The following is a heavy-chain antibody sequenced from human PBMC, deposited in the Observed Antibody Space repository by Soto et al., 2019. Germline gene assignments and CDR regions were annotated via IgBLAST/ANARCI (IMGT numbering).Heavy chain of an antibody. Sequence: GGSLRLSCAASGFTVSSNYMSWVRQAPGKGLEWVSVIYSGGSTYYADSVKGRFTISRDNSKNTLYLQMNSLRAEDTAVYYCASRLYYYDSSGYPFDYWGQGTQVTVSS. CDR3: ASRLYYYDSSGYPFDY. CDR1: GFTVSSNY. CDR2: IYSGGST. J-gene: IGHJ4*02. V-gene: IGHV3-53*01. D-gene: IGHD3-22*01.